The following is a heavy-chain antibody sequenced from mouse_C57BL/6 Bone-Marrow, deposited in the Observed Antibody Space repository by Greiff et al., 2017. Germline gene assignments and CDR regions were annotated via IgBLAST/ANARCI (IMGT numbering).Heavy chain of an antibody. CDR2: ISSGGDYI. CDR3: TRDTHLLNAMDY. CDR1: GFTFSSYA. D-gene: IGHD2-1*01. V-gene: IGHV5-9-1*02. J-gene: IGHJ4*01. Sequence: EVKVVESGEGLVKPGGSLKLSCAASGFTFSSYAMSWVRQTPEKRLEWVAYISSGGDYIYYADTVKGRFTISRDNARNTLYLQMSSLKSEDTAMYYCTRDTHLLNAMDYWGQGTSVTVSS.